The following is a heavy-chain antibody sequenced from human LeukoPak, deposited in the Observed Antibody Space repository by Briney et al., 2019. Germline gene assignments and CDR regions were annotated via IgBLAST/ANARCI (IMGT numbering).Heavy chain of an antibody. V-gene: IGHV3-30*14. D-gene: IGHD3-22*01. CDR1: GFTFSSYA. J-gene: IGHJ4*02. CDR2: ISYDGSIK. Sequence: TGGSLRLSCAASGFTFSSYAMHWVRQAPGKGLEWVAVISYDGSIKYYADSVKGRFTISRDNSKNTLYLQMNSLRAEDTAVYYCARDSGTYYYDSSGYCNWGQGTLVTVSS. CDR3: ARDSGTYYYDSSGYCN.